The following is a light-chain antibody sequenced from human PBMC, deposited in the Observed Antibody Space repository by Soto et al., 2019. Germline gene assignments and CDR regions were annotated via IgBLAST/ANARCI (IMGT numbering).Light chain of an antibody. CDR2: GAS. J-gene: IGKJ3*01. V-gene: IGKV3-20*01. CDR1: QTVDNNY. Sequence: EIVLTQSPGTLSLSPGEKATLSCRASQTVDNNYLAWFQQKPGQAPRLLIYGASSTATGIPDRFSGSGSGTDFTLTISRLEPEDFAVYYCQQYGSSPRTFGPGTKVDIK. CDR3: QQYGSSPRT.